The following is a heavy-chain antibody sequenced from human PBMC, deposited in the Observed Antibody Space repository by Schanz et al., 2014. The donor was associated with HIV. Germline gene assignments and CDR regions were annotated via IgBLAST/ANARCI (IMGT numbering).Heavy chain of an antibody. D-gene: IGHD1-26*01. CDR3: AKDGSWEAFDGFDI. Sequence: VRLLESGGDLVQPGGSLRLSCAASGFTFSTYGMHWVRQAPGKGREWVAFISDDGSNKYYADSVKGRFTISRDNSKNTLYLQMNSLRAEDTAVYYCAKDGSWEAFDGFDIWGQGTMVTVSS. CDR2: ISDDGSNK. CDR1: GFTFSTYG. V-gene: IGHV3-30*18. J-gene: IGHJ3*02.